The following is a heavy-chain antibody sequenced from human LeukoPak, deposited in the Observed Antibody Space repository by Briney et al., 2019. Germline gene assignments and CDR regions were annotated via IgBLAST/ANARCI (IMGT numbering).Heavy chain of an antibody. J-gene: IGHJ4*02. CDR1: GGSFSGYY. Sequence: SETLSLTCAVYGGSFSGYYWSWIRQPPGKGLEWIGEINHSGSTNYNPSLKSRVTISVDTSKNQFSLKLSSVTAADTAVYYCARRQVGWVTGYDGDYWGQGTLVTASS. CDR2: INHSGST. V-gene: IGHV4-34*01. D-gene: IGHD5-12*01. CDR3: ARRQVGWVTGYDGDY.